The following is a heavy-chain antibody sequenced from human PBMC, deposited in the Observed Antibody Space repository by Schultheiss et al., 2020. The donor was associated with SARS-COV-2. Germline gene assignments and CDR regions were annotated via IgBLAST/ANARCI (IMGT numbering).Heavy chain of an antibody. CDR2: IYYSGST. CDR1: GGSISSYY. J-gene: IGHJ5*02. V-gene: IGHV4-39*01. D-gene: IGHD6-13*01. Sequence: SETLSLTCTVSGGSISSYYWGWIRQPPGKGLEWIGSIYYSGSTYYNPSLKSRVTISVDTSKNQFSLKLSSVTAADTAVYYCASRETLRHLAAAGTGWFDPWGQGTLVTVSS. CDR3: ASRETLRHLAAAGTGWFDP.